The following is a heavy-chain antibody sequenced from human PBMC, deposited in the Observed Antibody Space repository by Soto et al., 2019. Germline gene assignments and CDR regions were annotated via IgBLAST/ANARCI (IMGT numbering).Heavy chain of an antibody. J-gene: IGHJ5*02. CDR1: GGSISGEGYY. V-gene: IGHV4-31*03. CDR2: IHYSGST. CDR3: ARAWTATAGWANWFDR. D-gene: IGHD6-13*01. Sequence: QVQLQESGPGLVEPSQTLSLTCTVSGGSISGEGYYWSWIRQYSGRGLEWIGYIHYSGSTYYNSSLKSRVTISVDTSKTQFFLKLSSVTAAATAVYYCARAWTATAGWANWFDRWGQGTLVTVSS.